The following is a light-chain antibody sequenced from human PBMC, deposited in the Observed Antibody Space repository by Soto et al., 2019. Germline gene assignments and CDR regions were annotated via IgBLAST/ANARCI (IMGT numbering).Light chain of an antibody. CDR2: EVS. CDR1: SSDVGGYKF. V-gene: IGLV2-11*01. J-gene: IGLJ1*01. CDR3: CSSAGFYTSV. Sequence: QSALTQPRSVSGSPGQSVTISCTGTSSDVGGYKFVSWYQQHPGKAPKFMIYEVSKRPSGVPDRFSGSKSGNTAFLTISGLQADYEADYYCCSSAGFYTSVFGTGTKLTVL.